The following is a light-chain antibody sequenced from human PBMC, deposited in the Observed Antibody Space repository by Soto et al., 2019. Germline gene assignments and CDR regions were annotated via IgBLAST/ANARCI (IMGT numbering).Light chain of an antibody. CDR3: QQYGSSPDT. CDR2: GAS. Sequence: EIVLTQSPGTLSLSPGERATLSCRASQSVSSNYLAWYQQKPGQAPRLLIFGASSRATGIPDRFSGSGSVTDFTLTISRLEPEDFAVYYCQQYGSSPDTFGQGTKLEIK. J-gene: IGKJ2*01. V-gene: IGKV3-20*01. CDR1: QSVSSNY.